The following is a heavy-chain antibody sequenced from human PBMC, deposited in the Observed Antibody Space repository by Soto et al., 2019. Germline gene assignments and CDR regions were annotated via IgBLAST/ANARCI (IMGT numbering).Heavy chain of an antibody. V-gene: IGHV3-23*01. CDR2: VTSNSDRT. CDR3: ATGRFLEWLTPYYYMDV. Sequence: GGSLRLSCTASGFIFNKFAMSWDRQAPGKGLEWVSSVTSNSDRTFYAASVKGRFTISRDNSKDMVFLQMNSLRAEDTAVYYCATGRFLEWLTPYYYMDVWGKGTTVTVSS. J-gene: IGHJ6*03. D-gene: IGHD3-3*01. CDR1: GFIFNKFA.